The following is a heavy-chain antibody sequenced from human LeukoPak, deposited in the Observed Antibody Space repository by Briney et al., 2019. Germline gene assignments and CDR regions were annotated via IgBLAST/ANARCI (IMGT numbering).Heavy chain of an antibody. J-gene: IGHJ4*02. V-gene: IGHV3-53*04. CDR1: GFTVSSNY. CDR2: TFSGGST. D-gene: IGHD3-3*01. CDR3: TRYDGSGTFDY. Sequence: GGSLRLSCAVSGFTVSSNYMSWVRQAPGKGLEWVSVTFSGGSTYYADSVKGRFTISRHKSNNTLYLQMNSLRGEETAVYYCTRYDGSGTFDYWGRGTLVTVSS.